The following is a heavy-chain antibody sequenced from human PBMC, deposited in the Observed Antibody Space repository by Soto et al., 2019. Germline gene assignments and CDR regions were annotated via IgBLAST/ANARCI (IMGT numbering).Heavy chain of an antibody. CDR2: IYHSGST. Sequence: SETLSLTCTVSGGSISSGGYSWSWIRQPPGKGLEWIGYIYHSGSTYYNPSLKSRVTISVDRSKNQFSLKLSSVTAADTAVYYCARCGIAARRHQNWFDPWGQGTLVTVSS. CDR1: GGSISSGGYS. J-gene: IGHJ5*02. V-gene: IGHV4-30-2*01. CDR3: ARCGIAARRHQNWFDP. D-gene: IGHD6-6*01.